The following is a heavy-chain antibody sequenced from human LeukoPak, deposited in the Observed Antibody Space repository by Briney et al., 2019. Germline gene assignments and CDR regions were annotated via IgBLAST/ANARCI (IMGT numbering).Heavy chain of an antibody. D-gene: IGHD1-26*01. CDR2: ISSSSSYT. CDR1: GFTFSDYY. Sequence: GGSLRLSCAASGFTFSDYYMSWIRQAPGKGLEWVSYISSSSSYTNYADSVKGRFTISRDNAKNSLYLQMNSLRGDDTAVYYCAKDVGKWESLHFFDYWGQGTLVTVSS. CDR3: AKDVGKWESLHFFDY. J-gene: IGHJ4*02. V-gene: IGHV3-11*05.